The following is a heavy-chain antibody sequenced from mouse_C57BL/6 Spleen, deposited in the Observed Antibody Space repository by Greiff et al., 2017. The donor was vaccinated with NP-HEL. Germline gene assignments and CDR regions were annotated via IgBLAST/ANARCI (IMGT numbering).Heavy chain of an antibody. CDR2: INPSTGGT. CDR1: GYSFTGYY. Sequence: VQLQQSGPELVKPGASVKISCKASGYSFTGYYMNWVKQSPEKSLEWIGEINPSTGGTTYKQKFKAKATLTVDKSSSTAYMQLKSLTSEDSAVYYCARVVYGSSYDYAMDYWGQGTSVTVSS. CDR3: ARVVYGSSYDYAMDY. J-gene: IGHJ4*01. V-gene: IGHV1-42*01. D-gene: IGHD1-1*01.